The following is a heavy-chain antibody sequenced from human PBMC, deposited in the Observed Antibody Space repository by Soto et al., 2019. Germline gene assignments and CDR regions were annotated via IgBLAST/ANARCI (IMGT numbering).Heavy chain of an antibody. CDR2: ISYDGSNK. D-gene: IGHD6-13*01. J-gene: IGHJ6*02. Sequence: QVQLVESGGGVVQPGRSLRLSCAASGFTFSSYAMHWVRQAPGKGLEWVAVISYDGSNKYYADSVKGRFTISRDNSKKPLYLQMNSLRAEATAVYYCARYSSRYYYYGMDVWGQGTTVTVSS. CDR1: GFTFSSYA. CDR3: ARYSSRYYYYGMDV. V-gene: IGHV3-30-3*01.